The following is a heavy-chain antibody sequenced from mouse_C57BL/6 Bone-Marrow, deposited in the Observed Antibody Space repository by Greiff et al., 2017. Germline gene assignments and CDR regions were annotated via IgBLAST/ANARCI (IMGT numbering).Heavy chain of an antibody. D-gene: IGHD1-1*01. Sequence: QVQLQQPGPELVKPGASVKISCKASGYSFTSYYIHWVKQRPGQGLEWIGWIYPGSGNTKYNEKLKGKATLTAATSSSTAYMQLSSLTSEDSAVYYCARSHYYGSSHYYAMDYWGPGTSVTVSS. CDR2: IYPGSGNT. CDR3: ARSHYYGSSHYYAMDY. CDR1: GYSFTSYY. J-gene: IGHJ4*01. V-gene: IGHV1-66*01.